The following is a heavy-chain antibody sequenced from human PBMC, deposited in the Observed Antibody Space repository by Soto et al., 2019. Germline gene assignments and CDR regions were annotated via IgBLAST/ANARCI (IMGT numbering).Heavy chain of an antibody. CDR1: GGTFSSYA. J-gene: IGHJ5*02. V-gene: IGHV1-69*13. Sequence: ASVKVSCKASGGTFSSYAISWVRQAPGQGLEWMGGIIPIFGTANYAQKFQGRVTITADESTSTAYMELSSLRSEDTAVYYCASGMTTVTPNWFDPWGQGTLVTVSS. CDR2: IIPIFGTA. D-gene: IGHD4-17*01. CDR3: ASGMTTVTPNWFDP.